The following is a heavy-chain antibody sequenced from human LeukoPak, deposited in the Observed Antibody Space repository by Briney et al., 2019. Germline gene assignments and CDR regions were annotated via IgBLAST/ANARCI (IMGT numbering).Heavy chain of an antibody. CDR3: ASVSSTARIDY. CDR2: IIPILGIA. Sequence: SVKVSCKASGGTFCSYAISWVRQVPGQGLEWMGRIIPILGIANYAQKFQGRVTITADKSTSTAYMELSSLRSEDTAVYYCASVSSTARIDYWGQGTLVTVSS. V-gene: IGHV1-69*04. D-gene: IGHD3-10*01. J-gene: IGHJ4*02. CDR1: GGTFCSYA.